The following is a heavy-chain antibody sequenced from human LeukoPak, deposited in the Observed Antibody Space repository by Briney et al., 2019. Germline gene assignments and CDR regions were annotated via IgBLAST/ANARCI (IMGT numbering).Heavy chain of an antibody. CDR3: THIDHRYSAVGYYGMDF. J-gene: IGHJ6*02. CDR1: GFLLTTTGVG. V-gene: IGHV2-5*01. CDR2: IYWNDDK. Sequence: SGPTLVNPTQTLTLTCSFSGFLLTTTGVGVGWIRQPPGKALEWLALIYWNDDKRYSPSLKSRLTITKDTSKNQVVLTMTNMDPEDTATYYCTHIDHRYSAVGYYGMDFWGQGTTVTVSS. D-gene: IGHD5-12*01.